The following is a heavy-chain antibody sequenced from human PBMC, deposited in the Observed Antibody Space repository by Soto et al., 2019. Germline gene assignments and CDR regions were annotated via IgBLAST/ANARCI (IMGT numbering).Heavy chain of an antibody. CDR1: GFSFRNYN. CDR3: VRETQIVMVVVPTPGSPGAFDM. CDR2: VSHDGVNK. V-gene: IGHV3-30-3*01. J-gene: IGHJ3*02. Sequence: QMQLVESGGGVVQPGRSLRLSCAASGFSFRNYNLHWVRQAPGKGLEWVAVVSHDGVNKHYAESVKGRLSISRDSSRDTLYLQMHSLRPEDTAVYYCVRETQIVMVVVPTPGSPGAFDMWGQGTMVTVSS. D-gene: IGHD2-15*01.